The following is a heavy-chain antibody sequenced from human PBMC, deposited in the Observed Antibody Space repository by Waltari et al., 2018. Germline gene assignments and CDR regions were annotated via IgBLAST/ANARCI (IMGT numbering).Heavy chain of an antibody. Sequence: QVQLQESGPGLVKPSETLSLTCTVSGGSISSYYWSWIRQPAGKGLEWIGRIYTSGCTNYNPSLKSRVTMSVDTSKNQFSLKLSAVTAADTAVYYCARAIFGVVIRRNWYYMDVWGKGTTVTVSS. J-gene: IGHJ6*03. CDR3: ARAIFGVVIRRNWYYMDV. CDR2: IYTSGCT. D-gene: IGHD3-3*01. V-gene: IGHV4-4*07. CDR1: GGSISSYY.